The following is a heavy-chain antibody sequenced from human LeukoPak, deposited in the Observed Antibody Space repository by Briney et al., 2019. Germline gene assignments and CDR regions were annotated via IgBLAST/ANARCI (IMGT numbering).Heavy chain of an antibody. D-gene: IGHD3-10*01. CDR1: GYTFTRYA. V-gene: IGHV7-4-1*02. CDR3: ARDPQVSYYGSGSIDY. J-gene: IGHJ4*02. CDR2: INTNTGNP. Sequence: ASVKVSCKASGYTFTRYAMNWVRQAPGQGLEWMGWINTNTGNPTYAQGFTGRFVFSLDTSVSTAYLQIRSLKAEDTAVYYCARDPQVSYYGSGSIDYWGQGTLVTVSS.